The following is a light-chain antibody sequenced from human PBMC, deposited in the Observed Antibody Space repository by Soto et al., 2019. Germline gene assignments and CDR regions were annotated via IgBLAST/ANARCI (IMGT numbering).Light chain of an antibody. Sequence: IQLTQSPSSLSASVGERVTVTCRASQSINIYLNWYQQKPGKAPTLLIYAASSLQSGVPSRFSGGGSRTDFTLTISSLQTEDFATYYCQQSYRSPYTFGQGTKLEI. CDR2: AAS. J-gene: IGKJ2*01. CDR3: QQSYRSPYT. V-gene: IGKV1-39*01. CDR1: QSINIY.